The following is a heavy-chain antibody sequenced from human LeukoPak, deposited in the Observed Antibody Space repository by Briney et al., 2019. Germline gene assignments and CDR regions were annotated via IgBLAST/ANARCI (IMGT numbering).Heavy chain of an antibody. Sequence: PGGSLRLSCAASGFTFSTYSMNWVRQAPGKGLEWVSSISSSSSYIYYADSVKGRFTISRDNAKNSLYLQMNSLRAEDTAVYYCARALSYCSGSSCYESYFDYWGQGTLVTVSS. CDR1: GFTFSTYS. J-gene: IGHJ4*02. V-gene: IGHV3-21*01. CDR3: ARALSYCSGSSCYESYFDY. D-gene: IGHD2-15*01. CDR2: ISSSSSYI.